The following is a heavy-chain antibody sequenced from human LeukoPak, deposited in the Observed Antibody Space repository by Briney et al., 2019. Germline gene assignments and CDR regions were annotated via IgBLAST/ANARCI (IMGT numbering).Heavy chain of an antibody. J-gene: IGHJ4*02. CDR1: GASINNYY. D-gene: IGHD2-21*01. CDR3: VRGSITLDY. Sequence: SETLSLTCTVSGASINNYYWSWIRQPAGKGLEYIGRIYSSGSTNYNPSLNSRVTLSIDTSNNQFSPRLSSVTAADTAVYYCVRGSITLDYWGQGTLVTVSS. V-gene: IGHV4-4*07. CDR2: IYSSGST.